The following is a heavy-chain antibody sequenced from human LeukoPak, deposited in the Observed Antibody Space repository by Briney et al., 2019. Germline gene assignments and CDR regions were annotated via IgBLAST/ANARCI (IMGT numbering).Heavy chain of an antibody. D-gene: IGHD6-6*01. CDR1: GGSISSGSYY. J-gene: IGHJ6*03. CDR3: ARDNPRSSHFYMDV. CDR2: IYTSGDT. Sequence: SETLSLTCTVPGGSISSGSYYWSWIRQPAGKGLEWIGRIYTSGDTNYNPSLKSRVTMSLDTSKNQFSLKLSSVTAADTAVYYCARDNPRSSHFYMDVWGKGTTVTVSS. V-gene: IGHV4-61*02.